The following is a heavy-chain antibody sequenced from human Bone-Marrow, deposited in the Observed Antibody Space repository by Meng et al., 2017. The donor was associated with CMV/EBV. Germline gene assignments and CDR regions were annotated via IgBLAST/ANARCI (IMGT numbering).Heavy chain of an antibody. CDR3: ARDRGYSSCRRIKDYYYGMDV. CDR2: IYYSGST. CDR1: GGSTSSGGYY. J-gene: IGHJ6*02. D-gene: IGHD6-13*01. Sequence: SEILSLTCTVSGGSTSSGGYYWSWIRQHPGKGLEWIGYIYYSGSTYYNPSLKSRVTKSVDKSQNQFSLKMSSVTTADKTVYYCARDRGYSSCRRIKDYYYGMDVWGQGTTVTVSS. V-gene: IGHV4-31*03.